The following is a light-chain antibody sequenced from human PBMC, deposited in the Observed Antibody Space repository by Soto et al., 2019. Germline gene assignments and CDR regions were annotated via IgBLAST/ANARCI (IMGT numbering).Light chain of an antibody. CDR3: QQRRNWPQLT. Sequence: EIVFTHSPATLSFSPVERATLSCRASQSVSSYLAWYQQKPGQAPRLLIYDASNRATGIPARFSGSGSGTDFTLTISSLEPEDFAVYYCQQRRNWPQLTFGGGTKVDI. J-gene: IGKJ4*01. CDR1: QSVSSY. CDR2: DAS. V-gene: IGKV3-11*01.